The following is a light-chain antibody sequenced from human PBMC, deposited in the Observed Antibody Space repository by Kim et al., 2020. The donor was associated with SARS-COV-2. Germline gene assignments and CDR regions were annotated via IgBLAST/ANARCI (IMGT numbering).Light chain of an antibody. J-gene: IGKJ3*01. CDR2: LGS. CDR3: QQYYSTVT. Sequence: DIVMTQSPLSLPVTPGEPASISCRSSQSLLHSNGYNYLDWYLQKPGQSPQLLIYLGSNRASGVPDRFSGSGSETDFTLTISSLQAGDVAVYYCQQYYSTVTFGPGTKVDIK. V-gene: IGKV2-28*01. CDR1: QSLLHSNGYNY.